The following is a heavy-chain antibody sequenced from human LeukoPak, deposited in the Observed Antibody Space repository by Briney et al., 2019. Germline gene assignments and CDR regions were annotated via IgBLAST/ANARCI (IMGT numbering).Heavy chain of an antibody. CDR1: GASMSSNY. D-gene: IGHD6-19*01. Sequence: PSETLSLTCNVSGASMSSNYWSWIRQPPGKGLEWIGYIYHSGNTNYTPSLESRVTMSVDESKNQFSLRVHFVSAADTAVYYCASTRRAAVAGRFDSWGQGTLVTVSS. CDR2: IYHSGNT. V-gene: IGHV4-4*09. J-gene: IGHJ4*02. CDR3: ASTRRAAVAGRFDS.